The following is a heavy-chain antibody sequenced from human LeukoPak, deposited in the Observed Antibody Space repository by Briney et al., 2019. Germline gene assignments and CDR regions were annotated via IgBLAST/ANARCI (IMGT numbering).Heavy chain of an antibody. CDR1: GFTFSSYS. J-gene: IGHJ4*02. Sequence: GGSLRLSCAASGFTFSSYSMNWVRQAPGKGLEWVSSISSSSSYIYYADSVKGRFTISRDNAKNSLYLQINTLRAEDMAVYYCAKVVISWGPTSQDYWGQGTLVTVSS. D-gene: IGHD6-13*01. CDR3: AKVVISWGPTSQDY. CDR2: ISSSSSYI. V-gene: IGHV3-21*04.